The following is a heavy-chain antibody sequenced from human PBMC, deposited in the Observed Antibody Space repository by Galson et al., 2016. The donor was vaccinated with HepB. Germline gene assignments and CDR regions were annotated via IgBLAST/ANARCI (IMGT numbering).Heavy chain of an antibody. D-gene: IGHD6-19*01. CDR2: VIHSGST. J-gene: IGHJ4*02. CDR3: ARRINGWYVANRRGDRFDY. Sequence: SETLSLTCAVYGESFTGHYWTWIRQPPGKGLEWIGAVIHSGSTNYSPSLKSRVSISIDTSKNQFYLKLSSLTAADTAVYYCARRINGWYVANRRGDRFDYWGQGTLVTVSS. V-gene: IGHV4-34*12. CDR1: GESFTGHY.